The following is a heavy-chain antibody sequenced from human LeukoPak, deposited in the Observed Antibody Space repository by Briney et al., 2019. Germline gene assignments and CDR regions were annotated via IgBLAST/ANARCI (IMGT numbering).Heavy chain of an antibody. D-gene: IGHD3-9*01. CDR1: GFTFSSYG. J-gene: IGHJ4*02. CDR2: IRYDGSNK. Sequence: GGSPRLSCAASGFTFSSYGMHWVRQAPGKGLEWVAFIRYDGSNKYYADSVKGRFTISRDNSKNTLYLQMNSLRAEDTAVYYCAKDIRYFDWLPYYFDYWGQGTLVTVSS. CDR3: AKDIRYFDWLPYYFDY. V-gene: IGHV3-30*02.